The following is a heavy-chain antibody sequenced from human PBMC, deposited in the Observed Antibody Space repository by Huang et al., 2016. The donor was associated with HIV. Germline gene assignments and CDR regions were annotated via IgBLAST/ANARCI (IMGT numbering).Heavy chain of an antibody. J-gene: IGHJ5*02. CDR3: ARHDGARPGWVDN. CDR2: IDPADSDT. V-gene: IGHV5-51*01. D-gene: IGHD4-17*01. CDR1: GYMFTKYG. Sequence: EVQLVQSGAEVKKPGESLKISCKGSGYMFTKYGVGWGRQLPGKGREWMVIIDPADSDTRYSPPFQGQVTISADTSITTAYLQWSSLKASDTAIYYCARHDGARPGWVDNWGQGTLVTVSS.